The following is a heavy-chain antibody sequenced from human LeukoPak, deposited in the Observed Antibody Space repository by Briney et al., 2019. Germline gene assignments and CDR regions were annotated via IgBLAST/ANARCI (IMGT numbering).Heavy chain of an antibody. CDR3: ARETLAVSIDY. CDR2: IYTSGST. CDR1: GGSISSGSYY. J-gene: IGHJ4*02. D-gene: IGHD6-19*01. Sequence: NPSETLSLTCTVSGGSISSGSYYWSWIRQPAGKGLEWIGRIYTSGSTNYNPSLKSRVTISVDTSKNQFSLKLSSVTAADTVVYYCARETLAVSIDYWGQGTLVTVSS. V-gene: IGHV4-61*02.